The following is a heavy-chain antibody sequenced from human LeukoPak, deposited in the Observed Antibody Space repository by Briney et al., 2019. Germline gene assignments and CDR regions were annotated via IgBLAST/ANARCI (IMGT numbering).Heavy chain of an antibody. J-gene: IGHJ4*02. CDR1: GFTIRNYW. D-gene: IGHD2-2*01. CDR3: VPSAMPYLDY. V-gene: IGHV3-74*01. CDR2: LQSDGIST. Sequence: PGGSLRLSCAASGFTIRNYWMHWARQAPGKGLEWVSCLQSDGISTRYADSVKGRCTISKDDAKNTLYLEMSSLRAEDTAVYYCVPSAMPYLDYWGQGTLVTVSS.